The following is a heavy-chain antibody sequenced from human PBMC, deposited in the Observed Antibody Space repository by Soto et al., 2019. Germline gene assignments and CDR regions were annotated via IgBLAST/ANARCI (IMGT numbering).Heavy chain of an antibody. CDR1: GFTYSRYA. CDR3: VKGKGEGYCTGGSCYSFSLYYYYYYGMDV. Sequence: GGSLRLSCEASGFTYSRYAMSWVRQAPGKGLEWVSGISASGDSTNYADSVKGRVTISRDNANNTLYLRMNSLRVEDAAVYYCVKGKGEGYCTGGSCYSFSLYYYYYYGMDVWGQGTTVTVSS. V-gene: IGHV3-23*01. J-gene: IGHJ6*02. D-gene: IGHD2-15*01. CDR2: ISASGDST.